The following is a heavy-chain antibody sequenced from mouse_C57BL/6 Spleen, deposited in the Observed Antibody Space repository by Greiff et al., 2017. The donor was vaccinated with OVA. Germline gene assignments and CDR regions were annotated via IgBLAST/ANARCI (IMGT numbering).Heavy chain of an antibody. J-gene: IGHJ3*01. CDR3: ASASWFAY. CDR2: IDPSDSYT. CDR1: GYTFTSYW. V-gene: IGHV1-69*01. D-gene: IGHD6-1*01. Sequence: VQLQQPGAELVMPGASVKLSCKASGYTFTSYWMHWVKQRPGQGLEWIGEIDPSDSYTNYNQKFKGKSTLTVDKSSSTAYMQLSSLTSEDSAVYCCASASWFAYWGQGTLVTVSA.